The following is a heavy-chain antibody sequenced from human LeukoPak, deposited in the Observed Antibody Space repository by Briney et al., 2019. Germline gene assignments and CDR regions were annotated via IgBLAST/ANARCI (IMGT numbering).Heavy chain of an antibody. V-gene: IGHV1-69*05. CDR2: IIPIFGTA. J-gene: IGHJ2*01. D-gene: IGHD7-27*01. Sequence: SVKVSCKASGGTFSSYAISWVRQAPGQGLEWMGGIIPIFGTANYAQKFQGRVTITTDESTSTAYMELSSLRSEDTAVYYCARSELRRGNWGYGWYFDLWGRGTLVTVSS. CDR1: GGTFSSYA. CDR3: ARSELRRGNWGYGWYFDL.